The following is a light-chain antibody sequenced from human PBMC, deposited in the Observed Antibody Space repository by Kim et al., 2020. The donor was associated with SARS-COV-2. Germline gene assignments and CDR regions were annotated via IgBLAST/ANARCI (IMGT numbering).Light chain of an antibody. CDR2: DVS. J-gene: IGLJ3*02. Sequence: GQSVTISCTGTSSDVGGYNYVSWYQQHPGKAPKLMIYDVSKRPSGVPDRFSGSKSGNTASLTISGLRAEDEADYYCCSYAGSYTWVFGGGTQLTVL. CDR3: CSYAGSYTWV. CDR1: SSDVGGYNY. V-gene: IGLV2-11*01.